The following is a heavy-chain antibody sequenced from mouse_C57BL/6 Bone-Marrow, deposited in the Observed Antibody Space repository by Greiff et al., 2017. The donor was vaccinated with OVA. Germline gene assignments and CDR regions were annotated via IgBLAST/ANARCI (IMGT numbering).Heavy chain of an antibody. CDR2: ISSGGSYT. Sequence: EVMLVESGGDLVKPGGSLKLSCAASGFTFSSYGMSWVRQTPDKRLEWVATISSGGSYTYYPDSVKGRFTISRDNAKNTLYLQMSSLKSEDTAMYYCARLMYYGSSYAMDYWGQGTSVTVSS. V-gene: IGHV5-6*02. CDR3: ARLMYYGSSYAMDY. J-gene: IGHJ4*01. CDR1: GFTFSSYG. D-gene: IGHD1-1*01.